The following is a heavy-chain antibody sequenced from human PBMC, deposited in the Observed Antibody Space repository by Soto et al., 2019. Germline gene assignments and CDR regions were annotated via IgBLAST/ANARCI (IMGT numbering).Heavy chain of an antibody. D-gene: IGHD2-8*01. CDR3: AQSRRDGPSFFDY. V-gene: IGHV3-23*01. CDR2: ISGSGGST. J-gene: IGHJ4*02. Sequence: GGSLRLSCAASGFTFSNSALSWVRQAPGKGLEWVSAISGSGGSTYYTDSVKGRFTTSRDNSKNTLYLQMDSLRVNDTAVYYCAQSRRDGPSFFDYWGQGTQVTVSS. CDR1: GFTFSNSA.